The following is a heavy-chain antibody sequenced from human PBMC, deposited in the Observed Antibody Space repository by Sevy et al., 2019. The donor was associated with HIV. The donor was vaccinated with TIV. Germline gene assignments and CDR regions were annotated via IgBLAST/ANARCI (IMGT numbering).Heavy chain of an antibody. CDR2: INPKSGGR. CDR3: TRSAAEANYFYCGGDCYSDY. D-gene: IGHD2-21*02. Sequence: ASVKVSCKASGYTFTCYYLHWVRQAPGQGLEWMGLINPKSGGRNCAPKFRGRVTMTRDTSISTAPMELSRLGSDDTGVYYCTRSAAEANYFYCGGDCYSDYWGQGTLVTVSS. CDR1: GYTFTCYY. V-gene: IGHV1-2*05. J-gene: IGHJ4*02.